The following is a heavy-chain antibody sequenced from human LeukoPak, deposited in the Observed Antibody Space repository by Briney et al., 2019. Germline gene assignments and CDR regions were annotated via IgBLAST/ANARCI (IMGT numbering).Heavy chain of an antibody. D-gene: IGHD3-3*01. CDR1: GDSVSSSNYY. CDR3: AREGPSFWSGPDYGMDV. J-gene: IGHJ6*02. CDR2: IYYSGST. V-gene: IGHV4-61*01. Sequence: SETLSLTCAVSGDSVSSSNYYWSWIRQPPGKGLEWIGYIYYSGSTNYNPSLKSRVTISVDTSKNQFSLKLSSVTAADTAVYYCAREGPSFWSGPDYGMDVWGQGTTVTVSS.